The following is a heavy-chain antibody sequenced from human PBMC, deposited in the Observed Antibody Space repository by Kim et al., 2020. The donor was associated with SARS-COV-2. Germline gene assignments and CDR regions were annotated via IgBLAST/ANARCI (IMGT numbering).Heavy chain of an antibody. D-gene: IGHD3-22*01. CDR2: FDPEDGET. J-gene: IGHJ4*02. CDR1: GYTLTELS. V-gene: IGHV1-24*01. CDR3: ATLDSSGYYKEYYFDY. Sequence: ASVKVSCKVSGYTLTELSMHWVRQAPGKGLEWMGGFDPEDGETIYVQKFQGRVTMTEDTSTDTAYMDLSSLRSEDTAVYYCATLDSSGYYKEYYFDYWGQGTLVTVSS.